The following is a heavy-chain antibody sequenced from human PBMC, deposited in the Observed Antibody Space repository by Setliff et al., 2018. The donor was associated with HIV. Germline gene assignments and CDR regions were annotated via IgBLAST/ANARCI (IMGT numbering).Heavy chain of an antibody. CDR3: VRNGAWFGGYYYYGMDV. V-gene: IGHV3-43*02. CDR1: GFTFSGYE. J-gene: IGHJ6*02. CDR2: FSCGSDYT. Sequence: GGSLRLSCAASGFTFSGYEMNWVCQAPGKGLEWVSFFSCGSDYTAYTDSVKGRFTISRDTSKNSLYLQMNSLRTDDSALYYCVRNGAWFGGYYYYGMDVWGQGTTVTVSS. D-gene: IGHD3-10*01.